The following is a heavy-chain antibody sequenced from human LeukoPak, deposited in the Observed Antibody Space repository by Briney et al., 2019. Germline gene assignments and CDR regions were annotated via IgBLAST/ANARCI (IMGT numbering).Heavy chain of an antibody. D-gene: IGHD3-22*01. V-gene: IGHV4-59*11. CDR1: GGSISGHY. CDR3: ARLLDNDSSGDPDTFDT. Sequence: SETLSLTCAVSGGSISGHYWSWIRQPPGKGLECIRYIYYSGKTYYGSSLRSRVTISVDTSKNHFSLKLTSVTAADTAVYYCARLLDNDSSGDPDTFDTWGQGTMVTVSS. CDR2: IYYSGKT. J-gene: IGHJ3*02.